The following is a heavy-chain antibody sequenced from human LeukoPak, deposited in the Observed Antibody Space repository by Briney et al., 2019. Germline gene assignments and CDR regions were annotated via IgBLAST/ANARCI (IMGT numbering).Heavy chain of an antibody. CDR1: GGSISSYY. V-gene: IGHV4-59*01. CDR2: IYYSGST. Sequence: KPSETLSLTCTVSGGSISSYYWSWIRQPPGKGLEWIGYIYYSGSTNYNPSLKSRVTISVDTSKNQFSLKLSSVTAADTAVYYCACFLEMATTQSDYWGQGTLVTVSS. J-gene: IGHJ4*02. D-gene: IGHD5-24*01. CDR3: ACFLEMATTQSDY.